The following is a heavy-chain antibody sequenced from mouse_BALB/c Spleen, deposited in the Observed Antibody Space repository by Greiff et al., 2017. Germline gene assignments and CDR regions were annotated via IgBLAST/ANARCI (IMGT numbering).Heavy chain of an antibody. Sequence: EVQLQESGGGLVQPGGSMKLSCVASGFTFSSYWMSWVRQSPEKGLEWVAEIRLKSDNYATHYAESVKGKFTISRDDSKSRLYLQMNSLRAEDTGIYYCTGDRYFDVWGAGTTVTVSS. D-gene: IGHD3-3*01. CDR2: IRLKSDNYAT. CDR1: GFTFSSYW. V-gene: IGHV6-6*02. J-gene: IGHJ1*01. CDR3: TGDRYFDV.